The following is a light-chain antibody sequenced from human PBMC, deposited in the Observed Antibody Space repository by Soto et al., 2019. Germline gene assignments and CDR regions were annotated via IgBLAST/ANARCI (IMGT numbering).Light chain of an antibody. CDR3: QQYNNWHPLT. CDR2: DAS. J-gene: IGKJ4*01. Sequence: EIVMTQSPGTLSVSPGERATLSCRASQSVSINLAWYQQKPGQAPRLLIYDASTRATGIPARFSGSGSGTAFTLTISSLQSNPFAVYYCQQYNNWHPLTFGGGTKVEIK. CDR1: QSVSIN. V-gene: IGKV3D-15*01.